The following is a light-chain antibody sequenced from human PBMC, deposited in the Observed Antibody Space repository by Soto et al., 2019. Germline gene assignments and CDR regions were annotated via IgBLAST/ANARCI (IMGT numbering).Light chain of an antibody. CDR1: QGIGNA. CDR2: AAS. Sequence: IQMTQSPSSLSASVGDRVTISCRASQGIGNALGWYQQKPGKAPKLLIYAASSLQSGVPSRFSGSGSGTDFTLTISSLQPEDFATYYCQQSYSTPHTFGQGTRLEI. J-gene: IGKJ5*01. CDR3: QQSYSTPHT. V-gene: IGKV1-39*01.